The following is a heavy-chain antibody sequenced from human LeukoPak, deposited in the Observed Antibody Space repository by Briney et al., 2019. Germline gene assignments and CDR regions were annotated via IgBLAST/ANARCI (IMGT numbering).Heavy chain of an antibody. CDR2: IYYSGST. Sequence: PSETLSLTCTVSGGSISSHYWSWIRQPPGKGLEWIGYIYYSGSTNYNPSLKSRVTISVDTSKNQFSLKLSSVTAADTAVYYCARVGITGTTFDPWGQGTQVTVSS. CDR3: ARVGITGTTFDP. D-gene: IGHD1-7*01. J-gene: IGHJ5*02. CDR1: GGSISSHY. V-gene: IGHV4-59*11.